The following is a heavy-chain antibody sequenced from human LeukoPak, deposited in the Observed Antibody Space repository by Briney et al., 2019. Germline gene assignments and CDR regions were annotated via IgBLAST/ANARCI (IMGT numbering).Heavy chain of an antibody. D-gene: IGHD5-18*01. CDR1: GSTFSSHS. V-gene: IGHV3-21*01. Sequence: GGSLRLSCAASGSTFSSHSMNWARQAPGKGLEWVSSIASSSSHIYYADSVKGRFTISRDNGKNSLYLQMNSLRAEDTAVYYCARGSSAATSMGDYRGLGTLVTVSS. CDR3: ARGSSAATSMGDY. J-gene: IGHJ4*02. CDR2: IASSSSHI.